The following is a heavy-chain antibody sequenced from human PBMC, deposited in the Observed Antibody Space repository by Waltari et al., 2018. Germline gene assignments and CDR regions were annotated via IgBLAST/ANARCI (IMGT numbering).Heavy chain of an antibody. Sequence: QVQLVQSGAEVKKPGSSVKVSCKASGGPFSSYAISWVRQAPGQGLEWMGGIIPIFGTANYAQKFQGRVTITADESTSTAYMELSSLRSEDTAVYYCASYSYYSSSRVFDYWGQGTLVTVSS. CDR3: ASYSYYSSSRVFDY. V-gene: IGHV1-69*12. CDR1: GGPFSSYA. CDR2: IIPIFGTA. J-gene: IGHJ4*02. D-gene: IGHD6-6*01.